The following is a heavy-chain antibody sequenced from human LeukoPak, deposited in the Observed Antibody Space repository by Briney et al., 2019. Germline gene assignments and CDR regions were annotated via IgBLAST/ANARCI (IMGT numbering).Heavy chain of an antibody. Sequence: ASVKVSCKASGYTFTSYYMHWVRQAPGQGLEWMGIINPSGGSTSYAQKFQGRATMTRDTSTSTVYMELSSLRSEDTAVYYCARSSLAAAGFDYWGQGTLVTVSS. D-gene: IGHD6-13*01. J-gene: IGHJ4*02. CDR2: INPSGGST. CDR1: GYTFTSYY. V-gene: IGHV1-46*01. CDR3: ARSSLAAAGFDY.